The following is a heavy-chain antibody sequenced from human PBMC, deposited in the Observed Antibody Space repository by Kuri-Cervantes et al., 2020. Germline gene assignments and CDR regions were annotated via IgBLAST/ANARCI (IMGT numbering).Heavy chain of an antibody. CDR2: ISSSSSYI. J-gene: IGHJ3*02. CDR3: AKDLFQNDAFDI. V-gene: IGHV3-21*04. CDR1: GFTFSSYS. Sequence: GESLKISCAASGFTFSSYSMNWVRQAPGKGLEWVSSISSSSSYIYYTDSVKGRFTVSRDNAKNSLYLQMNSLRSEDTALYYCAKDLFQNDAFDIWGQGTMVTVSS.